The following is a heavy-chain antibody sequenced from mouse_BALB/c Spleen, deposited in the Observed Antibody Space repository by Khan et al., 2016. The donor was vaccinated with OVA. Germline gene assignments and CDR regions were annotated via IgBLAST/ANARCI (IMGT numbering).Heavy chain of an antibody. CDR2: TDPANGNT. Sequence: EVKLLESGAELVKPAASLKLSCTASGYNIKDIYIHWVKQRPEKGLERIRRTDPANGNTKYDPKFQGKATITADTSSNTAYLQLSSLTSEDTAVYYCRISTMNAWGQGTTLTVSS. CDR3: RISTMNA. CDR1: GYNIKDIY. J-gene: IGHJ2*01. V-gene: IGHV14-3*02.